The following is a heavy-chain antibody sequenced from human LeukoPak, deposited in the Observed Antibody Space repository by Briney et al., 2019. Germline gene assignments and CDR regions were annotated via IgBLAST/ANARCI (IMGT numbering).Heavy chain of an antibody. D-gene: IGHD2-15*01. J-gene: IGHJ4*02. Sequence: GGSLRLSCAASGFTFTNHWMHWVRQAPGKGLVWASRINYYGTTTMYADSVKGRFTISRDNAKNTLYLQMNSLRAEDTAVYYCARDAAGLGYWGQGTLVTVSS. CDR3: ARDAAGLGY. CDR2: INYYGTTT. CDR1: GFTFTNHW. V-gene: IGHV3-74*03.